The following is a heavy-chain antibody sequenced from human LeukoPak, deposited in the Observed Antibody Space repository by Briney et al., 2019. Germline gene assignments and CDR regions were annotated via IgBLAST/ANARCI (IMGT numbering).Heavy chain of an antibody. CDR3: ATLPTFGESTPDY. D-gene: IGHD3-10*01. V-gene: IGHV1-24*01. J-gene: IGHJ4*02. CDR2: FDPEDGET. Sequence: ASVKVSCKVSEYTLTELSMHWVRQAPGKGLEWMGTFDPEDGETIYAQKFQGRVTMTEDTSTDTAYMELSNLRSEDTAIYYCATLPTFGESTPDYWGQGTLVTVSS. CDR1: EYTLTELS.